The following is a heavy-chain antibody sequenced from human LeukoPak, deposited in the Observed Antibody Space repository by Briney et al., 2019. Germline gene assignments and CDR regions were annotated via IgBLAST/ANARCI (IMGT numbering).Heavy chain of an antibody. Sequence: GGSLRLSCAASGFDFSTYSIDWVRPAPGEGLEWFTYISSSSNNKYHADSEKGRFTISRDNAKNSLHLQMNSLRAEDTAVYYCARVGRSGWTVDYWGQGNLVTVSS. CDR3: ARVGRSGWTVDY. J-gene: IGHJ4*02. CDR1: GFDFSTYS. CDR2: ISSSSNNK. V-gene: IGHV3-48*04. D-gene: IGHD6-19*01.